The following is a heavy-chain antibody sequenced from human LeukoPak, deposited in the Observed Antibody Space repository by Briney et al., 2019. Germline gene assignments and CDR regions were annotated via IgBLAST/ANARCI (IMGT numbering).Heavy chain of an antibody. D-gene: IGHD6-6*01. CDR1: GYSFTSYY. V-gene: IGHV5-51*01. CDR2: IYPGDSDT. Sequence: GESLKISCKGSGYSFTSYYIAWVRQLPGKGLEWMGIIYPGDSDTRYSTSFQGQATISADKSISTAYLQWSSLKASDTAMYYCVRQLYSSSSPDYWGQGTLVTVSS. J-gene: IGHJ4*02. CDR3: VRQLYSSSSPDY.